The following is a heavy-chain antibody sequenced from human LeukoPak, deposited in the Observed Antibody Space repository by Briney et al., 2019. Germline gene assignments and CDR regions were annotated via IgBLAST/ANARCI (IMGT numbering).Heavy chain of an antibody. CDR3: AKDIGRYSYGYYFDY. D-gene: IGHD5-18*01. Sequence: GGSLRLSCAASGFTFSSYAMSWVRQAPGKGLEWVSAISGSGGSTYYADSVKGRFTISRDNSKNTLYLQMNSLRTEDTALYYCAKDIGRYSYGYYFDYWGQGTLVTVSS. J-gene: IGHJ4*02. CDR1: GFTFSSYA. CDR2: ISGSGGST. V-gene: IGHV3-23*01.